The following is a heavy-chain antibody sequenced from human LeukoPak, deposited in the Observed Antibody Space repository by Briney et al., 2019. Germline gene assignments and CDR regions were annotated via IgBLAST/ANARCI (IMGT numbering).Heavy chain of an antibody. D-gene: IGHD3-10*01. CDR2: IWYDGSNK. Sequence: GGSLRLSCAASGFTFSSYGMHWVRQAPGKGLEWVAVIWYDGSNKYYADSVKGRFTVSRDNSKNTLYLQMNSLRAEDTAVYYCARDSSSGSYCFDYWGQGTLVTVSS. V-gene: IGHV3-33*01. CDR3: ARDSSSGSYCFDY. J-gene: IGHJ4*02. CDR1: GFTFSSYG.